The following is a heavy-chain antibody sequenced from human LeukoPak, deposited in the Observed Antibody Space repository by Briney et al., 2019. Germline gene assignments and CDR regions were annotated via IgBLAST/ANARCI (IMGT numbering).Heavy chain of an antibody. CDR1: GFTFSSYA. CDR2: ISYDGSNK. V-gene: IGHV3-30-3*01. Sequence: GGSLRLSCAASGFTFSSYAMHWVRQAPGKGLEWVAVISYDGSNKYYADSVKGRFTISRDNSKNTLYLQMNSLRAEDTAVYYCAKDYDFWSGYLDYWGQGTLVTVSS. CDR3: AKDYDFWSGYLDY. D-gene: IGHD3-3*01. J-gene: IGHJ4*02.